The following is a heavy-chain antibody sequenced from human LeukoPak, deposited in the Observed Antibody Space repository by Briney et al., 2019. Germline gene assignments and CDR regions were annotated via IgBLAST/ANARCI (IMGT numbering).Heavy chain of an antibody. V-gene: IGHV3-66*01. CDR2: LYSGSST. J-gene: IGHJ4*02. D-gene: IGHD6-19*01. CDR1: GYTVSSNY. Sequence: PGGSLRLSCAASGYTVSSNYMSWVRQAPVKVLEWVSILYSGSSTYYADSVKGRFTISRDTSRNTLYLQMNSLRAEDTAIYYCARARTYSSGWWYYFDYWGQGTLVTVSS. CDR3: ARARTYSSGWWYYFDY.